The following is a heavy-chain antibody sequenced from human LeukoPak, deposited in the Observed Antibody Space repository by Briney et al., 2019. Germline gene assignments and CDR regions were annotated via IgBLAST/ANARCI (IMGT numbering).Heavy chain of an antibody. J-gene: IGHJ3*02. CDR1: GYTFTSYG. D-gene: IGHD3-22*01. Sequence: GASVKVSCKASGYTFTSYGISWVRQAPGQGLEWMGWISAYNGNTNYAQKLQGRVTMTTDTSTSTAYMELRSLRSDDTAVYYCARGMTYYYDSSGLEAFDIWGQGTMVTVSS. V-gene: IGHV1-18*01. CDR3: ARGMTYYYDSSGLEAFDI. CDR2: ISAYNGNT.